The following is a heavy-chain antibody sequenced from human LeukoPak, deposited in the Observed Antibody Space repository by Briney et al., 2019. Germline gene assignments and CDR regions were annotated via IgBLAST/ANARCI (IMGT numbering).Heavy chain of an antibody. Sequence: PSETLSLTCTVSGGSISSYYWSWIRQPPGKGLEWIGYISYSGSTNYNPSLKSRVTISVDTSKNQFSLKLSSVTAADTAVYYCARGYYDSSGYCSPVAFDIWGQGTMVTVSS. D-gene: IGHD3-22*01. CDR2: ISYSGST. J-gene: IGHJ3*02. V-gene: IGHV4-59*12. CDR3: ARGYYDSSGYCSPVAFDI. CDR1: GGSISSYY.